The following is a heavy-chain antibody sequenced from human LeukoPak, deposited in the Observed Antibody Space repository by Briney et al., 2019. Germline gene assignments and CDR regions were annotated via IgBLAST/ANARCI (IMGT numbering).Heavy chain of an antibody. CDR3: ASWDYGDYVDAFDI. CDR1: GFTVSDNY. V-gene: IGHV3-21*01. D-gene: IGHD4-17*01. CDR2: ISSSSSYI. J-gene: IGHJ3*02. Sequence: GGSLRLSCAASGFTVSDNYMNWVRQAPGKGLEWVSSISSSSSYIYYADSVKGRFTISRDNAKNSLYLQMNSLRAEDTAVYYCASWDYGDYVDAFDIWGQGTMVTVSS.